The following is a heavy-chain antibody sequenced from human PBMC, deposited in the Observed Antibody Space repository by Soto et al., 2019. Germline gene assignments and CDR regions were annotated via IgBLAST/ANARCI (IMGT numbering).Heavy chain of an antibody. CDR1: GYTFTSYY. CDR2: INPSGGST. CDR3: ARDAGRDSSGTFPFDI. Sequence: ASVKVSCKASGYTFTSYYMHWVRQAPGQGLEWMGIINPSGGSTSYAQKFQGRVTMTRDTSTSTVYMELSSLRSEDTAVYYCARDAGRDSSGTFPFDIWGQGTMVTVSS. V-gene: IGHV1-46*01. D-gene: IGHD3-22*01. J-gene: IGHJ3*02.